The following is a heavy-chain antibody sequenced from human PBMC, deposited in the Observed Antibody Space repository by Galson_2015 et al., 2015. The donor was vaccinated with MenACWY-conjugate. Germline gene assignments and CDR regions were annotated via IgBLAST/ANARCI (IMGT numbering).Heavy chain of an antibody. V-gene: IGHV3-74*01. D-gene: IGHD1-26*01. CDR2: TDPDGSTT. Sequence: SLRLSCAPSGFTFSTYWMHWVRQAPGKGLEWVSRTDPDGSTTDYAESMKGRFTISRDNAKNTLFLQIHSLRVEDTADYYCATAGSYRFDYWGQGALVTVSS. CDR1: GFTFSTYW. J-gene: IGHJ4*02. CDR3: ATAGSYRFDY.